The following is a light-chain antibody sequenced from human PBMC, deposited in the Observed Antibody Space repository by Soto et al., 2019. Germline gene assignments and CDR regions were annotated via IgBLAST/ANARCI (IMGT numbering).Light chain of an antibody. CDR3: QQYNSYPLT. CDR1: QSISSW. Sequence: DIPMIQSPSTLSASVGDRVTITCRASQSISSWLAWYQQKPGKAPKLLIYDASSLESGVPSRFSGSGSGTEFTLTIGSLQPDDFATYYCQQYNSYPLTFGQGTKVEIK. CDR2: DAS. J-gene: IGKJ1*01. V-gene: IGKV1-5*01.